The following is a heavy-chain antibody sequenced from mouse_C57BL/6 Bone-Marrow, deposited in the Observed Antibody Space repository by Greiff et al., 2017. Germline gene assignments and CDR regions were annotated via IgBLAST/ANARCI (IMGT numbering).Heavy chain of an antibody. CDR2: IDPETGGT. J-gene: IGHJ1*03. D-gene: IGHD1-1*01. Sequence: QVQLQQSGAELVRPGASVTLSCKASGYTFTDYEMHWVKQTPVHGLEWIGAIDPETGGTAYNQKFKGKAILTADKSSSTAYMELRSLTSEDSAVYYCTRRSSSWDFDDWGTGTTVTVSS. CDR1: GYTFTDYE. CDR3: TRRSSSWDFDD. V-gene: IGHV1-15*01.